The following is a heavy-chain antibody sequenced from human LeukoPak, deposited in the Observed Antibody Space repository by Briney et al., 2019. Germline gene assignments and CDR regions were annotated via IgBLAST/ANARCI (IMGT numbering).Heavy chain of an antibody. J-gene: IGHJ4*02. D-gene: IGHD3-10*01. Sequence: PGGSLRLSCAASGFTFSSYSMNWVRQAPGKGLEWVSYISSCSSTIYYADSVKGRFTISRDNAKNSLYLQMNSLRAEDTAVYYCARVTMVRGVITDYWGQGTLVTVSS. CDR1: GFTFSSYS. CDR2: ISSCSSTI. V-gene: IGHV3-48*01. CDR3: ARVTMVRGVITDY.